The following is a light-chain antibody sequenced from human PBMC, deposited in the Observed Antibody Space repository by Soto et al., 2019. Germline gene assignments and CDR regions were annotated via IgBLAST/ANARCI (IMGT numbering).Light chain of an antibody. CDR2: GAS. CDR3: QHYGSSPPFT. Sequence: EIVLTQSPGTLSLSPGERATLSCRASQSVTSSYLAWYEQKPGQAPRLLIYGASSRATDIPDRFSGSGSGKNFTLTISRLRPEDVAAYFCQHYGSSPPFTFGRGTKVEIK. J-gene: IGKJ2*01. V-gene: IGKV3-20*01. CDR1: QSVTSSY.